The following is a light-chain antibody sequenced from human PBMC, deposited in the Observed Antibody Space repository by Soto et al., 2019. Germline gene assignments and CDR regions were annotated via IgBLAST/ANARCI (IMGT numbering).Light chain of an antibody. J-gene: IGKJ1*01. Sequence: DIVMTQSPLSLPVTPGEPASISCRSSQSLLHSNGYNYLDWYLQKPGQSPQLLIYWGSNRASGVPDRFSGSGSGTDFTLKISRVEAEDVGVYYCMQALQTPWTFGQGTKVDFK. CDR1: QSLLHSNGYNY. CDR3: MQALQTPWT. CDR2: WGS. V-gene: IGKV2-28*01.